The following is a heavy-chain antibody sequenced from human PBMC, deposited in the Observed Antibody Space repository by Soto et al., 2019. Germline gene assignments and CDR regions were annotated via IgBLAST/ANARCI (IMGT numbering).Heavy chain of an antibody. CDR2: ISGSGDST. CDR3: AKWIWWYYVFLSSYPEPSWFDP. V-gene: IGHV3-23*01. D-gene: IGHD3-3*01. CDR1: GFTFSSYA. Sequence: PGGSLRLPCAASGFTFSSYAMSWARQSPGKGLEWVSVISGSGDSTYYADSVKGRFTISRDNSKNTLYLQMNSLGAEDTAVYYCAKWIWWYYVFLSSYPEPSWFDPWGQGTLVTVSS. J-gene: IGHJ5*02.